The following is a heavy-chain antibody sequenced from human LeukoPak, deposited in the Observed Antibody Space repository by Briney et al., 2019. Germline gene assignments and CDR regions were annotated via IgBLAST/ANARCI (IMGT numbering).Heavy chain of an antibody. CDR3: AREYSASEH. V-gene: IGHV1-2*02. CDR1: GYNFVGYY. Sequence: ASVKVSSNASGYNFVGYYLHWVRQAPGQGLEWMAWIDPYTGNTHYAQKFQGRITVTRDTSLSTTYMELNWLTSDDTALYYCAREYSASEHRGQGTLVTVSS. CDR2: IDPYTGNT. J-gene: IGHJ1*01. D-gene: IGHD5-12*01.